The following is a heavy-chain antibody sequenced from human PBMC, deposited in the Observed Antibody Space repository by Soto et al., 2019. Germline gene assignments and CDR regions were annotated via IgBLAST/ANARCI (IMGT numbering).Heavy chain of an antibody. CDR2: INPNSGGT. J-gene: IGHJ5*02. CDR1: GYTFTGYY. D-gene: IGHD2-2*01. CDR3: ARDRAGVVESGDP. V-gene: IGHV1-2*02. Sequence: ASVKVSCKASGYTFTGYYMHWVRQAPGQGLEWMGWINPNSGGTNYAQKFQGRVTMTRDTSISTAYMELSRLRSDDTALYYCARDRAGVVESGDPWGQGTLVTVSS.